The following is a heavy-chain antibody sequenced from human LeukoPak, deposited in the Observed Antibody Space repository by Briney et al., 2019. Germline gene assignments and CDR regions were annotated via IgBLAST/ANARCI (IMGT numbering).Heavy chain of an antibody. CDR1: GFTFSFYW. V-gene: IGHV3-74*01. D-gene: IGHD2-8*02. CDR2: ISNDGSST. Sequence: GGSLRLSCASSGFTFSFYWMHWVRQAPGKGLVWVSRISNDGSSTSYAGSVKGRFTISRDNAKNTLYLQMSSLRAEDTAVYYCARDNEYCTGGICRLDYWGQGALVTVSS. CDR3: ARDNEYCTGGICRLDY. J-gene: IGHJ4*02.